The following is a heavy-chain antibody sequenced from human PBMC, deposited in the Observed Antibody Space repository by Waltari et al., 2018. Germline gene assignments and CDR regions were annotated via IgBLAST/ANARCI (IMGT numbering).Heavy chain of an antibody. D-gene: IGHD5-18*01. V-gene: IGHV1-69*08. CDR1: GGPFSSYT. CDR3: ARDPRDLDTAMSYYGMDV. CDR2: IIPILGIA. J-gene: IGHJ6*02. Sequence: QVQLVQSGAEVKKPGSSVKVSCKASGGPFSSYTISWVRQATGQGLEWMGRIIPILGIANYAQKFQGRVTITADKSTSTAYMELSSLRSEDTAVYYCARDPRDLDTAMSYYGMDVWGQGTTVTVSS.